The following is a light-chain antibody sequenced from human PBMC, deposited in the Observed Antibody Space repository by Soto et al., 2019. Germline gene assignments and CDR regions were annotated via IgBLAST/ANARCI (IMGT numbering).Light chain of an antibody. CDR1: SSDVGGYNY. CDR3: CSYAGSHTWV. J-gene: IGLJ3*02. V-gene: IGLV2-11*01. CDR2: DVS. Sequence: QSALTQPRSVSGSPGQSVTISCTGTSSDVGGYNYVSWYQQHPGKAPKVMIYDVSKRPSGVPDRFSGSKSGNTASLTISGLQAEDEVDYYCCSYAGSHTWVFGGGTKVTVL.